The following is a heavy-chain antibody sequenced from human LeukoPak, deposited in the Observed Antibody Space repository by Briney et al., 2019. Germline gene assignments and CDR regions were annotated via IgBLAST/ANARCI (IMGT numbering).Heavy chain of an antibody. J-gene: IGHJ4*02. CDR1: GFTFSSYA. CDR3: AKDPRPTYYYDRSGYTYFDY. Sequence: PGGSLRLSCAASGFTFSSYAMSWVRQAPGKGLEWVSAISCSGGSTYYADSVKGRFTISRDNSKNTLYLQMNSLRDEDTDVYYCAKDPRPTYYYDRSGYTYFDYWGQGTLVTVSS. CDR2: ISCSGGST. D-gene: IGHD3-22*01. V-gene: IGHV3-23*01.